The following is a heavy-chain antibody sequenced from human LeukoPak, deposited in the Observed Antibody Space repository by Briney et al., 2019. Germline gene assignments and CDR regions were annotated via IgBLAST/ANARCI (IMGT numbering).Heavy chain of an antibody. J-gene: IGHJ5*02. CDR1: GGSISSGDYY. V-gene: IGHV4-30-4*01. CDR3: GRDVSYLFGFDP. D-gene: IGHD3-10*01. Sequence: SQTLSLTCTVSGGSISSGDYYWSWIRQPPWKGLEWIGFIYYSGSTYYNPSLKSRVTISLDTSKNQFSLKLSSVTAADTAVYYCGRDVSYLFGFDPWGQGTLVTDSS. CDR2: IYYSGST.